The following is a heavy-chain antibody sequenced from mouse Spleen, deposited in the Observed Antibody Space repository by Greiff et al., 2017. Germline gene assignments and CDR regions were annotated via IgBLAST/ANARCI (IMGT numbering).Heavy chain of an antibody. Sequence: VVGPGASVKLSCKASGYTFTSYWMNWVKQRPEQGLEWIGRIDPYDSETHYNQKFKDKAILTVDKSSSTAYMQLSSLTSEDSAVYYCARGGKFYRSWYFDVWGAGTTVTVSS. CDR2: IDPYDSET. V-gene: IGHV1-74*04. J-gene: IGHJ1*01. CDR1: GYTFTSYW. D-gene: IGHD2-14*01. CDR3: ARGGKFYRSWYFDV.